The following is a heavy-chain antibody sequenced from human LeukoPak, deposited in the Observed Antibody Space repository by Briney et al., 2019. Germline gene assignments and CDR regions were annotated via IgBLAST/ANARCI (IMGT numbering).Heavy chain of an antibody. Sequence: GGSLRLSCTASGFTFSSLAMHWVRQAPGKGLEWVSAVSGSGGATHYADSVRGRFTISRDNAKNSLFLQMSSLRAEDTAVYYCARAAEDGSLDYWGQGTLVTVSS. V-gene: IGHV3-23*01. CDR2: VSGSGGAT. CDR1: GFTFSSLA. CDR3: ARAAEDGSLDY. J-gene: IGHJ4*02.